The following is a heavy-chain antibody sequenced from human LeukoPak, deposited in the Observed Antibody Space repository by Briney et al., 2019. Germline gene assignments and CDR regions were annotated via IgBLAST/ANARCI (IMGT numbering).Heavy chain of an antibody. CDR3: ARPYYYDSRIDP. CDR2: MYYSSST. Sequence: SETLSLTCTVSGGSISSGDYYWSWIRQPPGKGLEWIAYMYYSSSTYYNPSLKSRVTMSADASKNQLSLKLSSVTAADTAVYYCARPYYYDSRIDPWGQGILVTVSS. D-gene: IGHD3-22*01. J-gene: IGHJ5*02. V-gene: IGHV4-30-4*01. CDR1: GGSISSGDYY.